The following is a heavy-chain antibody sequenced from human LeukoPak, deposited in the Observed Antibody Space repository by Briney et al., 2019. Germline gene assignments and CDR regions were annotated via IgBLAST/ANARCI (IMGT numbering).Heavy chain of an antibody. V-gene: IGHV1-69*05. CDR1: GGTFSSYA. CDR3: ARGYYDFWSGYPPFDY. Sequence: SVKVSCKASGGTFSSYAISWVRQAPGQGLEWMGGIIPIFGTANYAQKFQGRVTITTDESTSTAYMELSSLRSEDTAVYYCARGYYDFWSGYPPFDYWGQGTLVTVSS. J-gene: IGHJ4*02. D-gene: IGHD3-3*01. CDR2: IIPIFGTA.